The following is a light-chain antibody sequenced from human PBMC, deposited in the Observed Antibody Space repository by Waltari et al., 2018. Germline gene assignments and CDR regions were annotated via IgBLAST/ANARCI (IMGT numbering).Light chain of an antibody. CDR2: RSF. V-gene: IGKV1-5*03. J-gene: IGKJ1*01. CDR1: ESISTW. CDR3: QQYRRPPWT. Sequence: DIQMTQSPSTLSASVGARVTISCRATESISTWLAWYQRKPGKAPKLLSSRSFNLESGVPSRFSGSGSGTEFTLTISSLQPDDLATYHCQQYRRPPWTFGQGTKV.